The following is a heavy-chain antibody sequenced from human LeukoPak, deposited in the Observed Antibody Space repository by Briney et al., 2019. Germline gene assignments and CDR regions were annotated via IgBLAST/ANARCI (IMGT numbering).Heavy chain of an antibody. CDR3: ARDHYVSGSYYYYGMDV. D-gene: IGHD3-10*01. J-gene: IGHJ6*04. Sequence: GGSLRLSCAASGFTFSSYWMSWVRQAPGKGLEWVANIKQDGSEKYYVDSVKGRFAISRDNAKNSLYLQMNSLRAEDTAVYYCARDHYVSGSYYYYGMDVWGKGTTVTVSS. CDR1: GFTFSSYW. V-gene: IGHV3-7*03. CDR2: IKQDGSEK.